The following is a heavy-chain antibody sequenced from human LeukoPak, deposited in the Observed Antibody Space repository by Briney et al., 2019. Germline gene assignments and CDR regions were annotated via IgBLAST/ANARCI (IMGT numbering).Heavy chain of an antibody. CDR3: AKTDTVTTRREGYYYYGMDV. CDR1: GGSFSGYY. Sequence: SETLSLTCAVYGGSFSGYYWSWIRQPPGKGLECIGEINHSGSTNYNPSLKSRVTISVDTSKNQFSLKLSSVTAADTAVYYCAKTDTVTTRREGYYYYGMDVWGQGTTVTVSS. CDR2: INHSGST. J-gene: IGHJ6*02. D-gene: IGHD4-17*01. V-gene: IGHV4-34*01.